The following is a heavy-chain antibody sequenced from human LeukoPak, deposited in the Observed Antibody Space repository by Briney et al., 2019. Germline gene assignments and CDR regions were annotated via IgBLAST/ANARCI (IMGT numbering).Heavy chain of an antibody. V-gene: IGHV3-30*18. Sequence: GGSLRLSCAASGFTFSSYSMNWVRQAPGKGLEWVAFIAYNGRDKFADSVKGRFTISRDNSKNTVYLEMNSLRAEDTALYYCAKDQLITQLAVTAPFDNWGQGTLVTVSS. J-gene: IGHJ4*02. CDR1: GFTFSSYS. CDR3: AKDQLITQLAVTAPFDN. CDR2: IAYNGRDK. D-gene: IGHD4-23*01.